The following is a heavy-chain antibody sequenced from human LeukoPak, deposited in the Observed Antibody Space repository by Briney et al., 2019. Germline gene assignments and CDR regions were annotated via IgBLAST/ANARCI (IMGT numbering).Heavy chain of an antibody. J-gene: IGHJ4*01. Sequence: PSETLSLTCAVSGASIASHSWWSWVRQPPGKGLEWIGEVYHSGGANYKPSLKSRVTISIDTSRNHFSLKLTSVTAADTAVYFCAYNRNFALDNWGQGTLVTVSS. CDR3: AYNRNFALDN. CDR1: GASIASHSW. D-gene: IGHD1-14*01. V-gene: IGHV4/OR15-8*01. CDR2: VYHSGGA.